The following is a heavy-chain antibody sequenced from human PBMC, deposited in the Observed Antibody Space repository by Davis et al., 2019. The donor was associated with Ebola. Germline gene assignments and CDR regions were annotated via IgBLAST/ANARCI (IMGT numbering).Heavy chain of an antibody. Sequence: PGGSLRLSCAASGFTFSSYSMNWVRQAPGKGLEWVSYISSSSSTIYYADSVKGRFTISRDNAKNSLYLQMNSLRDEDTAVYYCARGGYCSGGSCYPETMDVWGQGTTVTVSS. D-gene: IGHD2-15*01. CDR2: ISSSSSTI. CDR3: ARGGYCSGGSCYPETMDV. J-gene: IGHJ6*02. CDR1: GFTFSSYS. V-gene: IGHV3-48*02.